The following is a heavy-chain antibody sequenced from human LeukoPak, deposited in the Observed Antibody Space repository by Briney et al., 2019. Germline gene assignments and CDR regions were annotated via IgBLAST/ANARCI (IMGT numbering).Heavy chain of an antibody. CDR2: IYYSGST. V-gene: IGHV4-39*01. CDR1: GGSTSSSSYY. J-gene: IGHJ4*02. D-gene: IGHD3-22*01. Sequence: SETLSLTCTVSGGSTSSSSYYWGWIRQPPGKGLEWIGSIYYSGSTYYNPSLKSRVTISVDTSKNQFSLKLSSVTAADTAVYYCVRQYYHYSSDYYWAPDYWGQGTLVTVSS. CDR3: VRQYYHYSSDYYWAPDY.